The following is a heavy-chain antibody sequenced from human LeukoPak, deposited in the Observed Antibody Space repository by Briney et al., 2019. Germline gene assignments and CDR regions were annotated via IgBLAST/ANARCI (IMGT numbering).Heavy chain of an antibody. J-gene: IGHJ6*03. Sequence: ASVKVSCKASGYTFTSYGISWVRQAPGQGLEWMGWISAYNGNTNYAQKLQGRVTMTTDTSTSTAYMELRSLRSDDTAVYYCARWVPYGDYDYYYYYMDVWGKGTTVTISS. V-gene: IGHV1-18*01. CDR3: ARWVPYGDYDYYYYYMDV. CDR1: GYTFTSYG. D-gene: IGHD4-17*01. CDR2: ISAYNGNT.